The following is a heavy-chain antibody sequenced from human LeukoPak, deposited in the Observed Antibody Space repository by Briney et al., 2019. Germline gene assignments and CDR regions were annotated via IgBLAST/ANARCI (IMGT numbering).Heavy chain of an antibody. J-gene: IGHJ4*02. CDR3: ARGTRDGFFIRSRHRTYYFDY. D-gene: IGHD5-24*01. Sequence: SETLSLTCTVSGGSISSYYWSWIRQPPGKGLEWIGDIYYSGSTNYNPSLKSRVTISVDTSKNQFSLKLSSVTAADTAVYYCARGTRDGFFIRSRHRTYYFDYWGQGTLVTVSS. CDR2: IYYSGST. CDR1: GGSISSYY. V-gene: IGHV4-59*12.